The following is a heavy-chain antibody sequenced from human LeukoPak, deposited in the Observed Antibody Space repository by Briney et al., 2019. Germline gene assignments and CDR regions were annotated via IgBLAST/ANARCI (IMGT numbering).Heavy chain of an antibody. CDR1: GRSISSYY. J-gene: IGHJ3*01. Sequence: PSETLSLTCTVSGRSISSYYRSCIRQPPGKGLGWIGYIHYRGSTNYNPSLKSRITISVDQSKNQFSLKLSSVTTADTAVYFCARAKTYHENTGEAFALWGQGTVVVVSS. D-gene: IGHD2-8*02. CDR3: ARAKTYHENTGEAFAL. CDR2: IHYRGST. V-gene: IGHV4-59*01.